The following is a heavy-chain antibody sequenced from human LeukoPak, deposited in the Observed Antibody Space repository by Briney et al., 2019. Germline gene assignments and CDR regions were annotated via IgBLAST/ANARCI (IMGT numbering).Heavy chain of an antibody. V-gene: IGHV4-59*01. CDR3: ARATCSGGSCYYPY. Sequence: SETLSLTCTVSGGSISSYYWSWIRQPPGKGLGWLGYIYYSGSTNYNPSLKSRVTISVDTSKNQFSLKLSSVTAADTAVYYCARATCSGGSCYYPYWGQGTLVTVSS. J-gene: IGHJ4*02. CDR1: GGSISSYY. CDR2: IYYSGST. D-gene: IGHD2-15*01.